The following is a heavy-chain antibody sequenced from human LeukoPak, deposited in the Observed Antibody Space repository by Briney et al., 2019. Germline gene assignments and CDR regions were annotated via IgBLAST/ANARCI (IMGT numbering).Heavy chain of an antibody. D-gene: IGHD2-2*02. V-gene: IGHV1-69*05. J-gene: IGHJ5*02. CDR1: GGTFSSYA. Sequence: SVKVSCKASGGTFSSYAISWVRQAPGQGLEWMGGIIPIFGTANYAQKFQGRVTITTDESTSTAYIELSSLRSEDTAVYYCARTPSPMYCSSTSCYTFWFDPWGQGTLVTVSS. CDR3: ARTPSPMYCSSTSCYTFWFDP. CDR2: IIPIFGTA.